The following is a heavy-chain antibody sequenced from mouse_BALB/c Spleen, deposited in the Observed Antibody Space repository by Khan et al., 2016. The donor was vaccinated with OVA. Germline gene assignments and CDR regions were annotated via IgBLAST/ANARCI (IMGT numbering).Heavy chain of an antibody. D-gene: IGHD2-2*01. CDR2: ISSGGHYT. CDR1: GFTFSTYG. Sequence: EVELVESGGGLVKPGGSLKLSCSASGFTFSTYGMSWVRQTPEKRLEWVATISSGGHYTFYPDSVKGRFTISSDNAKTTLYLQMSGLRSEDTAMYYCTRSLVDYHAMDYWGQGTSVTVSS. J-gene: IGHJ4*01. V-gene: IGHV5-9-3*01. CDR3: TRSLVDYHAMDY.